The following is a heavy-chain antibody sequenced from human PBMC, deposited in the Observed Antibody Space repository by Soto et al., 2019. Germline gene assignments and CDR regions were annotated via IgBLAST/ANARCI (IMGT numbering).Heavy chain of an antibody. CDR2: IYHSGST. J-gene: IGHJ5*02. V-gene: IGHV4-30-2*01. D-gene: IGHD2-15*01. Sequence: PPETLSLTCGVSGGSISRGGYSWSWIRQPPGKGLEWIGYIYHSGSTYYNPSLKSRVTISVDRSKNQFSLKLSSVTAADTAGYYCAREEEDGGFDPWGQGTLVTVSS. CDR3: AREEEDGGFDP. CDR1: GGSISRGGYS.